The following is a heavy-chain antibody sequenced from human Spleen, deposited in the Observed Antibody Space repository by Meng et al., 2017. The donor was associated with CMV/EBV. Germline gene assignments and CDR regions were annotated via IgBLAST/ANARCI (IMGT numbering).Heavy chain of an antibody. CDR3: ANIAVPFDY. D-gene: IGHD6-19*01. CDR1: GFTFANHA. CDR2: VSYDGSSK. Sequence: LSLTCAASGFTFANHALHWVRQAPGKGLEWVTLVSYDGSSKYADSVKGRFTSSRDNSKNTVYLQMDSLRPEDTAIYYCANIAVPFDYWGQGTLVTVSS. J-gene: IGHJ4*02. V-gene: IGHV3-30*14.